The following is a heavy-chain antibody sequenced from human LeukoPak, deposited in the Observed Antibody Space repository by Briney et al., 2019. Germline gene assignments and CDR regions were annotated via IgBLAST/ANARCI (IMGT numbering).Heavy chain of an antibody. Sequence: GASVKVSCKASGYTFTSYAISWVRQAPEQGLEWMGWINPYNGNTNYAQKLQGRVTMTTDTSTSAAYMELRSLRSDDTAVYYCARDISNNNPFNWFDPWGQGTLVTVSS. D-gene: IGHD1-14*01. V-gene: IGHV1-18*01. CDR3: ARDISNNNPFNWFDP. CDR1: GYTFTSYA. CDR2: INPYNGNT. J-gene: IGHJ5*02.